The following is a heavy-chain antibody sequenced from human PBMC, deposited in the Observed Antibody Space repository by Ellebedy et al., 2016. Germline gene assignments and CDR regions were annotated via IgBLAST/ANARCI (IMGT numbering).Heavy chain of an antibody. J-gene: IGHJ4*02. CDR3: TRAAPHPADIAVAGGADY. CDR1: GFTFSNAW. Sequence: GGSLRFSCAASGFTFSNAWMSWVRQAPGKGLEWVGRIKSKTDGGTTDYAAPVKGRFTISRDDSKSIAYLQMNSLKTEDTAVYYCTRAAPHPADIAVAGGADYWGQGTLVTVSS. CDR2: IKSKTDGGTT. V-gene: IGHV3-15*01. D-gene: IGHD6-19*01.